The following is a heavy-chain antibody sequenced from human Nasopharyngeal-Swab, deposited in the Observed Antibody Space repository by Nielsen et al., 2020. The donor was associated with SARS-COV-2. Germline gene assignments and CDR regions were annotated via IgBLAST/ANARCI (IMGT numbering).Heavy chain of an antibody. Sequence: SETLSLTCNVSGGAISSSSYYWGWIRQPPGKGLEWIGRIYYSGSTYYNPSLKSRVTISVDTSKNQFSLKLSSVTAADTAVYYCVGSSWYGDYYYYYGMDVWGQGTTVTVSS. J-gene: IGHJ6*02. D-gene: IGHD6-13*01. CDR2: IYYSGST. CDR1: GGAISSSSYY. V-gene: IGHV4-39*07. CDR3: VGSSWYGDYYYYYGMDV.